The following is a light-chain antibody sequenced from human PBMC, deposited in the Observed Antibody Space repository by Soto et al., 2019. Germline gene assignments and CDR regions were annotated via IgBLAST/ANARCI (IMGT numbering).Light chain of an antibody. CDR3: QQYNNWPPGT. CDR2: GAS. CDR1: RSVSSN. Sequence: EIVMTQSPATLSVSPGERATLSCRASRSVSSNLAWYQQKPGQAPRLLIYGASTRATGIPARFSGSGSGTEFTLTISSLQSEDFAVYYCQQYNNWPPGTFGQGNKVEIK. J-gene: IGKJ1*01. V-gene: IGKV3-15*01.